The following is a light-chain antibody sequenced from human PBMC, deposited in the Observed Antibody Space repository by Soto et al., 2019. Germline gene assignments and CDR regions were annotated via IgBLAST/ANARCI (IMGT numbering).Light chain of an antibody. V-gene: IGLV1-44*01. CDR3: AAWDDSLNGYA. Sequence: QAVVTQPPSASGTPGQRVTISCSGSSSNIGSNTVNWYQQLPGTAPKLLIYSNNQRPSGVPDRFSGSKSGTSASLAISGLQSEDEADYYCAAWDDSLNGYAFGTGTKLTVL. CDR2: SNN. J-gene: IGLJ1*01. CDR1: SSNIGSNT.